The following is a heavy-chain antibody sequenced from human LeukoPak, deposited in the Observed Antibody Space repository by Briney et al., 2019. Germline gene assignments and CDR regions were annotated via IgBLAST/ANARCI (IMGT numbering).Heavy chain of an antibody. CDR3: TTDQSSGWFFYDY. J-gene: IGHJ4*02. CDR2: IKSETDGGTT. D-gene: IGHD6-19*01. V-gene: IGHV3-15*01. Sequence: GGSLRLSCTASGFNFRTAWMSWVRQAPGKGLKCFGRIKSETDGGTTDYAAPVKGRFTISRDDSKNVLYLQMNMMATEDTALYYCTTDQSSGWFFYDYWGQGALVTVSS. CDR1: GFNFRTAW.